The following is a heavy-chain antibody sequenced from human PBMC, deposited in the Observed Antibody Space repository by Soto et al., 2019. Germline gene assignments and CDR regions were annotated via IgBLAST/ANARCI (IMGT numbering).Heavy chain of an antibody. CDR3: AKDKVRDYDILTGYSLPYNWFDP. D-gene: IGHD3-9*01. J-gene: IGHJ5*02. CDR1: GFTFSSYA. V-gene: IGHV3-23*01. CDR2: ISGSGGST. Sequence: PGGSLRLSCAASGFTFSSYAMSWVRQAPGKGLEWVSAISGSGGSTYYADSVKGRFTISRDNSKNTLYLQMNNLRAEDTAVYYCAKDKVRDYDILTGYSLPYNWFDPWGQGTLVTVSS.